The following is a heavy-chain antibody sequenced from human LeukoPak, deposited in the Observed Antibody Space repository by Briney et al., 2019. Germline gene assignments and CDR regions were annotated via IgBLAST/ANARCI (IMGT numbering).Heavy chain of an antibody. Sequence: GGSLRLSCAASGFTVITNDMTWVRQAPGKGLEWVSVLYSDGNTKYADSVQGRFTISRDNSKNTLYLEMNSLSPDDTAVYYCARGVDPVAANTLAYWGQGTLVTVSS. CDR2: LYSDGNT. CDR3: ARGVDPVAANTLAY. CDR1: GFTVITND. D-gene: IGHD6-19*01. V-gene: IGHV3-53*01. J-gene: IGHJ4*02.